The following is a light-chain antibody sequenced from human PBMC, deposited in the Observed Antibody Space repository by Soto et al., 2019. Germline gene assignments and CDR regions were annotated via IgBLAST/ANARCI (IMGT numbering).Light chain of an antibody. V-gene: IGLV2-23*01. CDR3: CSYAGSTTYVV. J-gene: IGLJ2*01. CDR2: EGS. CDR1: SNDVGGYNL. Sequence: QSVLTQPASVSGSPGQSITISCTGTSNDVGGYNLVSWYQQHPGKAPKLMIYEGSKRPSGVSNRFSGSKSGNTASLTISGLKAEDEADYYCCSYAGSTTYVVFGGGTKLTVL.